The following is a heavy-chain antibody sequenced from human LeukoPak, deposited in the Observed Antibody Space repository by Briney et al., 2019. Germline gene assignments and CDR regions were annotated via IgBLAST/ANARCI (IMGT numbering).Heavy chain of an antibody. V-gene: IGHV3-72*01. CDR2: TRNKANSYTT. D-gene: IGHD5-18*01. J-gene: IGHJ4*02. CDR1: GFTFSDYY. CDR3: ARVKAGGYSYGFDY. Sequence: GGSLRLSCAASGFTFSDYYMAWIRQAPGKGLEWVGRTRNKANSYTTEYAASVKGRFIISRDDSRNSLYLQMNSLKTEDSAVYYCARVKAGGYSYGFDYWGQGILVTVSS.